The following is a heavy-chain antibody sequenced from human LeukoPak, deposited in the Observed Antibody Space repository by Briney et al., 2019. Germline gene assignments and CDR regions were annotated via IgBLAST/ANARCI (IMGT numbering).Heavy chain of an antibody. Sequence: GGSLRLSCAASGFTVSSNYMSWVRQAPGKGLEWVSVVYSGGSTYYADSVKGRFTISRDNSKNTLYLQMNSLRAEDTAAYYCARAAGKKYFQHWGQGTLVTVSS. CDR1: GFTVSSNY. CDR2: VYSGGST. D-gene: IGHD6-13*01. CDR3: ARAAGKKYFQH. J-gene: IGHJ1*01. V-gene: IGHV3-66*01.